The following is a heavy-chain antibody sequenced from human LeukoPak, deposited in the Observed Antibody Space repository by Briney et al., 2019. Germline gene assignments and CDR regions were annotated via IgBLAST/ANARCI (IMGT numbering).Heavy chain of an antibody. D-gene: IGHD6-13*01. CDR1: GFTFSTHA. V-gene: IGHV3-23*01. CDR3: AKGPRQQLVTRFDN. J-gene: IGHJ4*02. CDR2: ISASGGST. Sequence: PGGSLRLSCAASGFTFSTHAMSWVRQAPGKGLEWVSEISASGGSTYYADSVKGRFTVSRDNSKNTLYLQMSSLRADDTAVYYCAKGPRQQLVTRFDNWGQGTLVTVSS.